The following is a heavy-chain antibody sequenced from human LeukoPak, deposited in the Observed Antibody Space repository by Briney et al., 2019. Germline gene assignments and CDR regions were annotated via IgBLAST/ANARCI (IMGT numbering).Heavy chain of an antibody. V-gene: IGHV1-46*01. CDR3: ARLGPGMNFFYLDF. CDR2: INPTGGST. Sequence: ASVKVSCKASGYTFTSYYMHWVRQAPGQGLEWMGLINPTGGSTGYAQKFQGRVTITADKSTSTAYMELSSLRSEDTAVYYCARLGPGMNFFYLDFWGQGTLVTVSS. D-gene: IGHD3-10*01. J-gene: IGHJ4*02. CDR1: GYTFTSYY.